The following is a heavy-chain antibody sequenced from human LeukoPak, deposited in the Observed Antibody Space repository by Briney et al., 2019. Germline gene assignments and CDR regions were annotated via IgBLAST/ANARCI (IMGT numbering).Heavy chain of an antibody. CDR3: ASPDPGGDYDFWSGYYTPSY. J-gene: IGHJ4*02. CDR1: GFTFSSYS. Sequence: PGGSLRLSCAASGFTFSSYSMNWVRQAPGKGLEWVSSISSSSSYIHYADSVKGRFTISRDNAKNSLYLQMNSLRAEDTAVYYCASPDPGGDYDFWSGYYTPSYWGQGTLVTVSS. D-gene: IGHD3-3*01. CDR2: ISSSSSYI. V-gene: IGHV3-21*01.